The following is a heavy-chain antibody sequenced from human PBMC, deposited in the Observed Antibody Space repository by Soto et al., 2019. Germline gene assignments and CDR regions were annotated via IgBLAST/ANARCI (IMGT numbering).Heavy chain of an antibody. D-gene: IGHD7-27*01. V-gene: IGHV4-30-4*01. CDR2: IYNGGTT. J-gene: IGHJ4*02. CDR1: GGSISNVNYC. CDR3: ARGPSGDKVDS. Sequence: QVQLQESGPGLVKPSQTLSLTCTVSGGSISNVNYCWSWIRQSPDKGLEWIGHIYNGGTTYNNPSRTXRXSXSXXASNNQFPLKLSSVSAADTAVYYCARGPSGDKVDSWGQGTLVTVSS.